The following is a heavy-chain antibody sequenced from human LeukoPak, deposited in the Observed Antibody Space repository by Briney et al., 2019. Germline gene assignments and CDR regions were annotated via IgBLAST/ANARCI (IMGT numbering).Heavy chain of an antibody. CDR2: INHSGST. V-gene: IGHV4-34*01. CDR3: ARGYQLPHYYGMDV. J-gene: IGHJ6*04. CDR1: GGSFSGYY. D-gene: IGHD2-2*01. Sequence: SETLSLTCAVYGGSFSGYYWSWIRQPPGKGLEWIGEINHSGSTNYNPSLKSRVTISVDTSKNQFSLKLSSVTAADTAVYYCARGYQLPHYYGMDVWGKGITVTVSS.